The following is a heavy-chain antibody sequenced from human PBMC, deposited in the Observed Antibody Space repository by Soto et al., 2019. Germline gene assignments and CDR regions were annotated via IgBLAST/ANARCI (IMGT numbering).Heavy chain of an antibody. CDR3: TMNPAIFGVFEDYYYMDV. J-gene: IGHJ6*03. D-gene: IGHD3-3*01. Sequence: GGSLRLSCAASGFTFSSYAMSWVRQAPGKGLEWVSAISGSGGSTYYADSVKGRFTISRDNSKNTLYLQMNSLRAEDTAVYYCTMNPAIFGVFEDYYYMDVWGKGTTVTVSS. V-gene: IGHV3-23*01. CDR2: ISGSGGST. CDR1: GFTFSSYA.